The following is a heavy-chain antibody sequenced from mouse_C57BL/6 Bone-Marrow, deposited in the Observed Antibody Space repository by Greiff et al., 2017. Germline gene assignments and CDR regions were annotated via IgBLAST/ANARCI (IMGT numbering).Heavy chain of an antibody. CDR3: AREGLYYGSSPYYYAMDY. J-gene: IGHJ4*01. CDR2: ISYDGSN. D-gene: IGHD1-1*01. Sequence: DVHLVESGPGLVKPSQSLSLTCSVTGYSITSGYYWNWIRQFPGNKLEWMGYISYDGSNNYNPSLKNRISITRDTSKNQFFLKLNSVTTEDTATYYCAREGLYYGSSPYYYAMDYWGQGTSVTVSS. V-gene: IGHV3-6*01. CDR1: GYSITSGYY.